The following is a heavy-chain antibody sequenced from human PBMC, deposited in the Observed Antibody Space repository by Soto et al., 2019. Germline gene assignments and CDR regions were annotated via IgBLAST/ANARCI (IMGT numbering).Heavy chain of an antibody. CDR3: ARILFGRSVAGGYFYMDV. Sequence: HVTLKESGPVLVKPTETLTLTCTVSGFSLSNGKVGVSWIRQPPGKALEWLAHIFSNDEKSYRTSLKSRLTISEDTSKRQVVLTMTNVDPVDTATYYCARILFGRSVAGGYFYMDVWGKGTTVTVSS. CDR1: GFSLSNGKVG. J-gene: IGHJ6*03. CDR2: IFSNDEK. V-gene: IGHV2-26*01. D-gene: IGHD6-19*01.